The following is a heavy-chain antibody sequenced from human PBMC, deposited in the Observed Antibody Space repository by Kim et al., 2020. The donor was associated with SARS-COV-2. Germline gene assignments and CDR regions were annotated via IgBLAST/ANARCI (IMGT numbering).Heavy chain of an antibody. CDR1: DFTFSSYS. V-gene: IGHV3-21*01. Sequence: GGSLRLSCAASDFTFSSYSMNWVRQAPGKGLEWVSSISSSSSYIYYADSVKGRFTISRDNAKNSLYLQMNSLRAEDTAVYYCARDYEEQQLVRSVAGPPFYYYYYGMDVWGQGTTVTVSS. D-gene: IGHD6-13*01. CDR2: ISSSSSYI. CDR3: ARDYEEQQLVRSVAGPPFYYYYYGMDV. J-gene: IGHJ6*02.